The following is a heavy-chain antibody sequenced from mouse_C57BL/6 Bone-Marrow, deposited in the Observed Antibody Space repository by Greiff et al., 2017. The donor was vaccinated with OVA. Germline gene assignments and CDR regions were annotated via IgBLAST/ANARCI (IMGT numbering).Heavy chain of an antibody. CDR3: ARGPTVGDWYFDV. CDR2: INPNNGGT. Sequence: VQLQQSGPELVKPGASVKISCKASGYTFTDYYMNWVKQSHGKSLEWIGDINPNNGGTSYNQKFKGKATLTVDKSSSTAYMELRSLTSEDSAVYYCARGPTVGDWYFDVWGTGTTVTVSS. V-gene: IGHV1-26*01. CDR1: GYTFTDYY. J-gene: IGHJ1*03. D-gene: IGHD1-1*01.